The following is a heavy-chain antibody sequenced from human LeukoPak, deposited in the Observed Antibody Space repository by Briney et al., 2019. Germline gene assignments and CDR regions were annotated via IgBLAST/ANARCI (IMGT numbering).Heavy chain of an antibody. D-gene: IGHD6-19*01. CDR1: GYTFTSYD. V-gene: IGHV1-8*01. Sequence: ASVKVSCKASGYTFTSYDINWVRQATGEGREWMGWMNPNSGNTGYAQKFQGRVTMTRNTSISTAYMELSSLRSEGTAVYYCARGKKQWLVLTYFDYWGQGTLVTVSS. CDR3: ARGKKQWLVLTYFDY. J-gene: IGHJ4*02. CDR2: MNPNSGNT.